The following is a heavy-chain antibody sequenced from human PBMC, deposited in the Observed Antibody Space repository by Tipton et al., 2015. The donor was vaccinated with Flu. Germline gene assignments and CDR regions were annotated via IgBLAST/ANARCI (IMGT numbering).Heavy chain of an antibody. V-gene: IGHV4-59*01. CDR2: IYHSGST. Sequence: LRLSCTVSGDSISDYYWSWIRQTPGKGLEWIGYIYHSGSTNYNPSLKSRVTISVDTSKNQFSLRLSSVTAADTAVYYCAKIGYCTSTPCYYNWFDPWGQGTLVTVSS. D-gene: IGHD2-2*03. CDR1: GDSISDYY. CDR3: AKIGYCTSTPCYYNWFDP. J-gene: IGHJ5*02.